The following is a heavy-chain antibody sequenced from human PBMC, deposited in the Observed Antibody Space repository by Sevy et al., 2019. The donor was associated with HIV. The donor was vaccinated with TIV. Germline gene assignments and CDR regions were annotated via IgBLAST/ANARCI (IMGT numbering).Heavy chain of an antibody. CDR1: GFTFSSYW. CDR2: INSDGSST. D-gene: IGHD6-19*01. V-gene: IGHV3-74*01. Sequence: GGSLRLSCAASGFTFSSYWMHWVRQAPGKGLVWVSRINSDGSSTSYAYSVKGRFTISRDNAKNTLYLQMNSLRAEDTAVYYCARVWVAGDAFDIWGQGTMVTVSS. CDR3: ARVWVAGDAFDI. J-gene: IGHJ3*02.